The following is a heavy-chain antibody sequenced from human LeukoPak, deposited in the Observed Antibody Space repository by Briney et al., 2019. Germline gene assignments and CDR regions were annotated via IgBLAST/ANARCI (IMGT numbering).Heavy chain of an antibody. CDR3: ARGAYDDILTGYYNFDY. CDR1: GYTFTGYY. Sequence: ASVKVSCKASGYTFTGYYMHWVRQAPGQGLEWMGRINPNSGGTNYAQKFQGRVTMTRDTSISTAYMELSRLRSDDTAVYYCARGAYDDILTGYYNFDYWGQGTLVTVSS. CDR2: INPNSGGT. D-gene: IGHD3-9*01. V-gene: IGHV1-2*06. J-gene: IGHJ4*02.